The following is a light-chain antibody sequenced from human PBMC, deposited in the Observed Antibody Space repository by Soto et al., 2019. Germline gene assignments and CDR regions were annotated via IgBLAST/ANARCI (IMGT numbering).Light chain of an antibody. V-gene: IGLV2-14*01. J-gene: IGLJ1*01. CDR3: SSYTSSSTRV. CDR1: SSDVGGYNY. Sequence: VLTQPASVSGSPGQSITISCTGTSSDVGGYNYVSWHQQHPGKAPKLMIYEVSNRPSGVSDRLSGSKSGDTASLTISGLQAEDEADYYCSSYTSSSTRVFGTGTKVTVL. CDR2: EVS.